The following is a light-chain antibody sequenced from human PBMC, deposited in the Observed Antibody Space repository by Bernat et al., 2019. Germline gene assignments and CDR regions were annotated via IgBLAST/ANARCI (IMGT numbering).Light chain of an antibody. CDR1: SSDIGGYNF. Sequence: QSALTQPASVSGSPGQSITISCTGTSSDIGGYNFVSWYQQHPGKAPKLMISDVSHRPSGVSNRFSASKSGNTASLTISGLQAEDEADYYCCSYTSWSPPYVFGTGTKVTVL. J-gene: IGLJ1*01. CDR3: CSYTSWSPPYV. CDR2: DVS. V-gene: IGLV2-14*03.